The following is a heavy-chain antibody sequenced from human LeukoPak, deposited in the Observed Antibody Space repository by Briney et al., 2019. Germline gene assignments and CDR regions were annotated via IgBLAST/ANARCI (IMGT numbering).Heavy chain of an antibody. CDR3: ARKSGIVADY. CDR2: IGGSGDKT. J-gene: IGHJ4*02. D-gene: IGHD2-15*01. V-gene: IGHV3-23*01. CDR1: GFTFNRNA. Sequence: GGSLRLSCAASGFTFNRNAISWVRQAPGKGLEWVSTIGGSGDKTFYADSVKGRFTISRDNSKNTLYLQMNSLRAEDTAVYYCARKSGIVADYWGQGTLVTVSS.